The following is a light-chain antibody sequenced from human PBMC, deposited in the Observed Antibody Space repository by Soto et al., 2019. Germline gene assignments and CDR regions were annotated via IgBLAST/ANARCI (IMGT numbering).Light chain of an antibody. CDR2: DVI. CDR3: ISYRTISSAVV. Sequence: QSVLTQTASVSGSPGQSITISCTGTSSDVGGYNYVSWYQQYPGKAPKLMTYDVINRPSGVSNRFSGSKSGNTASLTISGLQAEDEDDYYCISYRTISSAVVFGGGTKVTV. V-gene: IGLV2-14*01. CDR1: SSDVGGYNY. J-gene: IGLJ2*01.